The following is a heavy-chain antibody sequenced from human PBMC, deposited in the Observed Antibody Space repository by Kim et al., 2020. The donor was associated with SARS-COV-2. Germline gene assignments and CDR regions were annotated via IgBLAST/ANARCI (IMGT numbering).Heavy chain of an antibody. CDR1: GFTFSNAW. J-gene: IGHJ4*02. V-gene: IGHV3-15*01. Sequence: GGSLRLSCAASGFTFSNAWMSWVRQAPGKGLEWVGRIKSKTDGGTTDYAAPVKGRFTISRDNSKNTLYLQMNSLKTEDTAVYYCTTDPGNLGSSWYSEGWGQGTLVTVSS. CDR2: IKSKTDGGTT. D-gene: IGHD6-13*01. CDR3: TTDPGNLGSSWYSEG.